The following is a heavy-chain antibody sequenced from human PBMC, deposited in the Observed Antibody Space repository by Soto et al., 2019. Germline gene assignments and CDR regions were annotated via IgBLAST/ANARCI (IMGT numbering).Heavy chain of an antibody. D-gene: IGHD3-16*01. CDR1: GYSFTSYW. CDR2: IDPSDSYT. CDR3: ARPDLGGHLNY. Sequence: XESLMISWKGSGYSFTSYWTSWLRQMPGKGLEWMGRIDPSDSYTNYSPSFQGHVTISADKSISTAYLQWSSLKASDTAMYYCARPDLGGHLNYWGQGPLVTVSS. J-gene: IGHJ4*02. V-gene: IGHV5-10-1*01.